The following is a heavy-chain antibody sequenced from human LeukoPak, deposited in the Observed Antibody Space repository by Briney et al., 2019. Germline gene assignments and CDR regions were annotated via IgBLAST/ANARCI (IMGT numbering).Heavy chain of an antibody. CDR2: ISAYNGNT. D-gene: IGHD3-3*01. Sequence: ASVKVSCKASGYTFTSYGISWVRQAPGQGLEWMGWISAYNGNTNYAQKLQGRVTMTTDTSTSTAYMELRSLRSDDTAVYYCGSHDDFWRGGKFNWFDPWGQGTLVTVSS. CDR3: GSHDDFWRGGKFNWFDP. CDR1: GYTFTSYG. V-gene: IGHV1-18*01. J-gene: IGHJ5*02.